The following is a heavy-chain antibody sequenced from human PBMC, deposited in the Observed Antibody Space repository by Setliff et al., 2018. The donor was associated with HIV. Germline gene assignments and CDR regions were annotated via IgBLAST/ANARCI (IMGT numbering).Heavy chain of an antibody. CDR2: INDSGTT. CDR3: VRHHDSDFSGDPDWFDP. CDR1: DGSLSSYY. J-gene: IGHJ5*02. V-gene: IGHV4-34*01. Sequence: LSLTCAVYDGSLSSYYWSWIRQSTGKGLEWIGEINDSGTTNYNPSLESRVTISVDTSKNQFSLNLNSVTAADTAVYYCVRHHDSDFSGDPDWFDPWGQGILVTVSS. D-gene: IGHD2-15*01.